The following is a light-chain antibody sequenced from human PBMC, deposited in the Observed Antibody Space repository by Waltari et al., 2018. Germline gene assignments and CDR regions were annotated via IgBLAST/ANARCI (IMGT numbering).Light chain of an antibody. Sequence: QSALTQPASVSGSPGQSITISCPGTSSAVGGSNYVSWYRQHPGKAPKLMIYEVTNRPSGVSNRFSGSKSGNTASLTISGLQAEDEADYYCSSYTSSSTVVFGGGTKLTVL. CDR3: SSYTSSSTVV. J-gene: IGLJ2*01. CDR2: EVT. CDR1: SSAVGGSNY. V-gene: IGLV2-14*01.